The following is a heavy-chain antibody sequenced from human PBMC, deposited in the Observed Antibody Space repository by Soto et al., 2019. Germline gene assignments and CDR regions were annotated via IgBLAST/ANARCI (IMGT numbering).Heavy chain of an antibody. Sequence: EVQLLESGGGLVQPGGSLRLSCAASGFTFSSYAMSWVRQAPGKGLEWVSAISGSGGGTYYADSVKGRFTISRDNSKNTLDLQMNSLRAEDTAVYYCAKVQAVYGDYGAQDFDYWGQGTLVTVSS. J-gene: IGHJ4*02. CDR3: AKVQAVYGDYGAQDFDY. CDR1: GFTFSSYA. CDR2: ISGSGGGT. V-gene: IGHV3-23*01. D-gene: IGHD4-17*01.